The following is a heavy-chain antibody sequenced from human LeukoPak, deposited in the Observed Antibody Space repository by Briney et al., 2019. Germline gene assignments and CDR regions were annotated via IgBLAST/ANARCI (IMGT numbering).Heavy chain of an antibody. CDR3: ARGGAYYYDSSGYQPFDY. CDR1: GFTFSSYS. Sequence: PGGSLRLSCAASGFTFSSYSMNWVRQAPGKGLEWVSYISRSSGTIYYADSVKGRFTISRDNSKNTLYLQMNSLRAEDTAVYYCARGGAYYYDSSGYQPFDYWGQGTLVTVSS. V-gene: IGHV3-48*01. D-gene: IGHD3-22*01. J-gene: IGHJ4*02. CDR2: ISRSSGTI.